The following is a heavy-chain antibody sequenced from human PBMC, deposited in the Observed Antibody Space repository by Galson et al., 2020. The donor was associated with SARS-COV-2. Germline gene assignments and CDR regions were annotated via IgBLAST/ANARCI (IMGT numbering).Heavy chain of an antibody. Sequence: SETLSLTCTVSGGSISSSSYYWGWIRQPPGKGLEWIGSIYYSGSTYYNPSLKSRVTISVDTSKNQFSLKLSSVTAADTAVYYCARDGYQLVEGNYWGQGTLVTVSS. D-gene: IGHD6-6*01. CDR1: GGSISSSSYY. V-gene: IGHV4-39*07. J-gene: IGHJ4*02. CDR2: IYYSGST. CDR3: ARDGYQLVEGNY.